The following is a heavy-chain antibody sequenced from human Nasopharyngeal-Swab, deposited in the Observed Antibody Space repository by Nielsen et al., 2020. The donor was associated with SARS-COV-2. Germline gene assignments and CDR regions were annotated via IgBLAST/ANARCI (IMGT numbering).Heavy chain of an antibody. D-gene: IGHD6-19*01. CDR3: ATGPPGLAGYSSGWFDY. J-gene: IGHJ5*01. Sequence: ASVKVSCKASGYTFTSYDINWVRQATGQGLEWMGWINPNSGNTGYAQKFQGRVTMTRNTSISTAYMELSSLRSEDTAVYYCATGPPGLAGYSSGWFDYWGQGTLVTVSS. V-gene: IGHV1-8*01. CDR1: GYTFTSYD. CDR2: INPNSGNT.